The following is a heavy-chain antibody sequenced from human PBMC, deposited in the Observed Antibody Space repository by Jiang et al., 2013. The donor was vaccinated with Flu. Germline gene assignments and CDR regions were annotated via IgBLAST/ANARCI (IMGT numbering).Heavy chain of an antibody. CDR3: ATDTQHRVLQQ. J-gene: IGHJ1*01. Sequence: VQLVESGGGVVQSGGSLRLSCAASGFTFNTFGMHWVRQAPGKGLEWVALILYDGSYEYYADSVKGRFTISRDNSKNTLYLQMSSLRAEDRAVYYCATDTQHRVLQQWGQGTWSSSLQ. CDR2: ILYDGSYE. CDR1: GFTFNTFG. V-gene: IGHV3-30*02. D-gene: IGHD6-13*01.